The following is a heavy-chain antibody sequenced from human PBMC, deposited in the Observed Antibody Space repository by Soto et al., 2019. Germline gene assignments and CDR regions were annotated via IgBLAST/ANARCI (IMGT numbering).Heavy chain of an antibody. V-gene: IGHV3-30*18. CDR3: AKDGDSSGWSFDY. CDR1: GFTFSSYG. D-gene: IGHD6-19*01. CDR2: ISYDGSNK. J-gene: IGHJ4*02. Sequence: QVQLLESGGGVVQPGRSLRLSCEASGFTFSSYGMHWVRQAPGKGLEWVAVISYDGSNKYYADSVKGRFTISRDNSKNTLYLQMNSLRAEDTAVYYCAKDGDSSGWSFDYWGQGTLVTVSS.